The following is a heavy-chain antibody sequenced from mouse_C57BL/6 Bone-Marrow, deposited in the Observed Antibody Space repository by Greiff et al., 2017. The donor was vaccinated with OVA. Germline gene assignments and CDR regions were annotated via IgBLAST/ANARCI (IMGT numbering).Heavy chain of an antibody. CDR1: GFTFSDYG. CDR3: ARPLGRGYYFDY. V-gene: IGHV5-17*01. J-gene: IGHJ2*01. Sequence: EVKLEESGGGLVKPGGSLKLSCAASGFTFSDYGMHWVRQAPEKGLEWVAYISSGSSTIYYADTVKGRFTISRDNAKNTLFLQMTSLRSEDTAMYYCARPLGRGYYFDYWGQGTTLTVSS. D-gene: IGHD3-1*01. CDR2: ISSGSSTI.